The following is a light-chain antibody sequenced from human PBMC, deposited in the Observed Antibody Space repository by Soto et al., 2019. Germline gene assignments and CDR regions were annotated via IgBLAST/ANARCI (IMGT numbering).Light chain of an antibody. Sequence: EIVLTQSPGTLSLSPGERATLSCRASQSVSSSYLAWYQHKPGQAPRLLIYGASSRATGIPDRFSGSGSGTDFTLTISRLELEDFAVYYCQQYGSSPVTFGQGTNLEIK. V-gene: IGKV3-20*01. CDR3: QQYGSSPVT. CDR1: QSVSSSY. J-gene: IGKJ2*01. CDR2: GAS.